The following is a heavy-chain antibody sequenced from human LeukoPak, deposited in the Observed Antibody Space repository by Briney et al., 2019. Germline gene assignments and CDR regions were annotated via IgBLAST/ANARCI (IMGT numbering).Heavy chain of an antibody. CDR1: GFTFSNYA. D-gene: IGHD6-19*01. CDR2: ISGSGGST. CDR3: AKDEQWLVPPFDY. J-gene: IGHJ4*02. V-gene: IGHV3-23*01. Sequence: PGGSLRLSCAASGFTFSNYAMNWVRQAPGKGLEWVSAISGSGGSTYYADSVKGRFTISRDNSKNTLYLQMNSLRAEDTAIYYCAKDEQWLVPPFDYWGQGALVTVSS.